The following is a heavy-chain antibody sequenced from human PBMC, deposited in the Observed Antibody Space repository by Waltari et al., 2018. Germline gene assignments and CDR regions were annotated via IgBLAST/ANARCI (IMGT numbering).Heavy chain of an antibody. J-gene: IGHJ4*02. V-gene: IGHV4-39*07. CDR1: GAYFESSSHY. Sequence: QVQLQESGPGLVKPSETLSLTCSVSGAYFESSSHYWGWVRQPPGKGLEWIGSIYYSGSTYYHPSLKSRVNMSVDTANYQLSLKVTSVTAADTAIYYCARAAYDHLTGYPTLDHWGQGILVTVSS. CDR2: IYYSGST. CDR3: ARAAYDHLTGYPTLDH. D-gene: IGHD3-9*01.